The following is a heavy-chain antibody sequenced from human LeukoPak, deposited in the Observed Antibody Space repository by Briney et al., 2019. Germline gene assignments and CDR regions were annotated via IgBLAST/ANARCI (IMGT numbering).Heavy chain of an antibody. V-gene: IGHV4-34*01. CDR2: IHPYGFT. J-gene: IGHJ4*02. CDR1: GGSFSNYY. Sequence: XETLSLTCAVSGGSFSNYYWSWVRQPPGKGLEWIGEIHPYGFTNFNPSLKSRLIISVDTSKNQFSLKLTSVTAADTAVYYCSRGSDESKTGDSWGQGSLVTVSS. CDR3: SRGSDESKTGDS. D-gene: IGHD3-9*01.